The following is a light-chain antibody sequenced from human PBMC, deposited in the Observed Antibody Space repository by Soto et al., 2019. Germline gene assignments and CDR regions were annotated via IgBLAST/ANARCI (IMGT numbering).Light chain of an antibody. CDR3: QQVESYPST. J-gene: IGKJ4*01. Sequence: DIQMTQSPSSLSASIGDRVTITCLASQYIGHYLGWYQQKPGKPPKRLIYAVSNLQSGVPSRFSGSASGPDFTLTISSLQPEDFATYYCQQVESYPSTFGGGTKVDIK. CDR1: QYIGHY. V-gene: IGKV1-17*01. CDR2: AVS.